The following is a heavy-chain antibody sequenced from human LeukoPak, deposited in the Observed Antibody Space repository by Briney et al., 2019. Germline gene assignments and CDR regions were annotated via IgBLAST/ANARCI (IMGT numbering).Heavy chain of an antibody. J-gene: IGHJ4*02. CDR1: VYTFTVYY. Sequence: SVTVSFKTSVYTFTVYYINWVRQAPGQGLEWMGWINRNSGGTNYAQNCQGRVTMTRDTSISTAYMELSGLESDDTAVYYCASMNGYWGQGTLVTVSS. V-gene: IGHV1-2*02. CDR3: ASMNGY. D-gene: IGHD2-8*01. CDR2: INRNSGGT.